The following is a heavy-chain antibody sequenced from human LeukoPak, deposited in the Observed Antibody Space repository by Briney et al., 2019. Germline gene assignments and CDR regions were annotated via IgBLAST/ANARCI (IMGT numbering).Heavy chain of an antibody. V-gene: IGHV1-69*05. Sequence: SVKVSCKASGGTFSRYAISWVRQAPGQGLEGMGGIIPIFGTANYAQKFQGRVTITTDESTSKAYMELSSLRSEDTAVYYCARGASIAAAGTGNWFDPWGQGTLVTVSS. CDR2: IIPIFGTA. D-gene: IGHD6-13*01. CDR1: GGTFSRYA. J-gene: IGHJ5*02. CDR3: ARGASIAAAGTGNWFDP.